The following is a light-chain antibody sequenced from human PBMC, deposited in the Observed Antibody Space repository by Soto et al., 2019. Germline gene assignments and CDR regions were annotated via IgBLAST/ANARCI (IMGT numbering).Light chain of an antibody. V-gene: IGKV3-20*01. CDR2: GAS. CDR3: HQYGVSPLT. J-gene: IGKJ1*01. CDR1: HGVDNY. Sequence: EIVLAQSPGTLSLSPGERVTLSCRASHGVDNYLAWYQHKPVQAPRLLIYGASSRDAGVPDRFSGSGFGTDFTLTISKLEPDDFAVYFCHQYGVSPLTFGPGTKVEIK.